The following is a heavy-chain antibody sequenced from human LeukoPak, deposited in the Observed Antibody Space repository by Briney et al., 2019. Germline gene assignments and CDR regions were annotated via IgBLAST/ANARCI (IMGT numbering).Heavy chain of an antibody. CDR2: INHSGST. CDR3: ARTTSSSHTVYGMDV. V-gene: IGHV4-34*01. CDR1: GGCFSGYY. Sequence: SETLSLTGAVYGGCFSGYYWSWIRQPPGKGLEWIGEINHSGSTNYNPSLKSRVTMSVDTSKNQFSLKLSSVTAVDTAVYYCARTTSSSHTVYGMDVWGQGTTVTVSS. J-gene: IGHJ6*02. D-gene: IGHD1-14*01.